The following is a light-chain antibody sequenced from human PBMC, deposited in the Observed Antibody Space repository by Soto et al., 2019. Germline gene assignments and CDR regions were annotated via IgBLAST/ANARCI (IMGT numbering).Light chain of an antibody. J-gene: IGLJ2*01. CDR2: NTS. V-gene: IGLV7-43*01. CDR1: TVAVTSGYY. Sequence: QAVVTQEPSLTVSPGGTVTRTGASSTVAVTSGYYPNWFQQKPGQAPRALIYNTSNKHSWTPARFSGSLLGGKAALTLSGVQPEDEAEYFCLLYYGAAGVFGGGTKLTVL. CDR3: LLYYGAAGV.